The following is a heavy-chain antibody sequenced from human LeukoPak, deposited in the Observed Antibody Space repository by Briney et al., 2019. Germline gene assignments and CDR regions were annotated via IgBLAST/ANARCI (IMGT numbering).Heavy chain of an antibody. Sequence: GGSLRLSCAASGFTFSSYWMSWVRQAPGKGLEWVANIKQDGREKYYVDPVKGRFTISRDNAKNSLYLQMNSLRAEDTAVYYCARDSEGYYCSSTSCYDYHYYYYMDVWGKGTTVTVSS. D-gene: IGHD2-2*01. CDR1: GFTFSSYW. CDR2: IKQDGREK. J-gene: IGHJ6*03. CDR3: ARDSEGYYCSSTSCYDYHYYYYMDV. V-gene: IGHV3-7*01.